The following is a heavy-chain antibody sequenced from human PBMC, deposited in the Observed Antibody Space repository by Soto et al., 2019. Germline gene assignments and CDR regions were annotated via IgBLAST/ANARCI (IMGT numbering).Heavy chain of an antibody. CDR1: GDSISGGRYH. Sequence: QLQLQESGPGLVKPSETLSLICTVSGDSISGGRYHWGWIRQPPGKGLEWIATIHYGGNTHYNPSLRSGVTISVATSKSQFSLRLSSVTAAATAVYYCARDDGFGVVTPLMDYWGQGTLVTVSS. J-gene: IGHJ4*02. CDR2: IHYGGNT. V-gene: IGHV4-39*02. CDR3: ARDDGFGVVTPLMDY. D-gene: IGHD3-3*01.